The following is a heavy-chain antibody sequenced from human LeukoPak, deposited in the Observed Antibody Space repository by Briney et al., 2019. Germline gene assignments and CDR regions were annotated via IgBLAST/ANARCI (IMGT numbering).Heavy chain of an antibody. Sequence: PGGSLRLFCAASGFTFSSYSMNWVRQAPGKGLEWVSSISSSSSYIYYADSVKGRFTISRDNAKNSLYLQMNSLRAEDTAVYFCARDHCVSSGCYEDYYYGMDVWGRGTTVTVS. CDR1: GFTFSSYS. D-gene: IGHD2-2*01. J-gene: IGHJ6*02. V-gene: IGHV3-21*01. CDR2: ISSSSSYI. CDR3: ARDHCVSSGCYEDYYYGMDV.